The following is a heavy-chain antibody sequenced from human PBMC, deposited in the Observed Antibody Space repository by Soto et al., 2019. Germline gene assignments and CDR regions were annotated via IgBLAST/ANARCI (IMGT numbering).Heavy chain of an antibody. CDR3: ARSTYYDILTGSYYYYAMDV. D-gene: IGHD3-9*01. J-gene: IGHJ6*02. CDR1: GFTVGSKY. CDR2: IYSEGTP. Sequence: GSLRLSCAASGFTVGSKYMSWVSQAPGKGLEWVSVIYSEGTPYYADSVKGRFTISRENSNNTLYLHMNNLRAEDTAVYYCARSTYYDILTGSYYYYAMDVWRQGTTVTVSS. V-gene: IGHV3-53*01.